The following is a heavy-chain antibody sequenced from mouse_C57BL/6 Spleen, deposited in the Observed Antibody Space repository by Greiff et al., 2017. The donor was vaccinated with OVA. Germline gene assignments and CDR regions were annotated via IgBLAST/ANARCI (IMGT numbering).Heavy chain of an antibody. D-gene: IGHD1-1*01. Sequence: QVQLQQSGAELVRPGTSVKVSCKASGYAFTNYLIEWVKQRPGQGLEWIGVINPGSGGTNYNEKFKGKATLTADKSSSTAYMQLSSLTSEDSAVYFCARFYYGSSYAMGYWGQGPSVTVSS. CDR1: GYAFTNYL. J-gene: IGHJ4*01. V-gene: IGHV1-54*01. CDR2: INPGSGGT. CDR3: ARFYYGSSYAMGY.